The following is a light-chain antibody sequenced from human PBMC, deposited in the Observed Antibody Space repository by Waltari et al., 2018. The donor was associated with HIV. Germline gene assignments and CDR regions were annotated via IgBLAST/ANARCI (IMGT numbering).Light chain of an antibody. CDR3: SSYTSSSTLV. V-gene: IGLV2-14*01. Sequence: QSALPQPASVSGSPGQSITISCTGTSSDVAGYNYVSWYQQYAGKAPKLMIYDFSTRPSGVANRFSGSKSGNTASLTIYGLQAEDEADYYCSSYTSSSTLVFGGGTKLTVL. J-gene: IGLJ2*01. CDR2: DFS. CDR1: SSDVAGYNY.